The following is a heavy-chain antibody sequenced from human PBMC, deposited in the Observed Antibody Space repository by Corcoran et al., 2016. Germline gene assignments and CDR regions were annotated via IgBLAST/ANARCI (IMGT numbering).Heavy chain of an antibody. J-gene: IGHJ4*02. D-gene: IGHD6-19*01. CDR2: ISSSSSTI. V-gene: IGHV3-48*04. CDR3: ARGERYGSGWFDY. CDR1: GFTFSSYS. Sequence: EVQLVESGGGLVQPGGSLRLSCAASGFTFSSYSMNWVRQAPGKGLEWVSYISSSSSTIYYADSVKGRFTISRDNAKNSLYLQMNSLRAEDTAVYYCARGERYGSGWFDYWGQGTLVTVSS.